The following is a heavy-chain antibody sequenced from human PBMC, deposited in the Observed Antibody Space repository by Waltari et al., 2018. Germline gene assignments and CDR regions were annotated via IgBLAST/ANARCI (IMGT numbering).Heavy chain of an antibody. CDR3: AGVGWRQQHAFDI. CDR2: INHSGST. D-gene: IGHD6-13*01. Sequence: QVQLQQWGAGLLKPSETLSLTCAVYGGSFSGYYWSWIRQPPAKGLEWIWEINHSGSTNYNPSLKSRVTISVDTSKNQFSLKLSSVTAADTAVYYCAGVGWRQQHAFDIWGQGTMVTVSS. V-gene: IGHV4-34*01. CDR1: GGSFSGYY. J-gene: IGHJ3*02.